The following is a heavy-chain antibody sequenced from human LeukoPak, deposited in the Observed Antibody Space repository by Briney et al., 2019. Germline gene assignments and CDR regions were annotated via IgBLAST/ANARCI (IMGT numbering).Heavy chain of an antibody. Sequence: SETLSLTCAVYGGSFSGYYWSWIRQPPGKGLEWIGEINHSGSTNYNPSLKSRVTISVDTSKNQFSLKLSSVTAADTAVYYCARGLIYHLIAPSLWFDPWGQGTLVTVSS. CDR2: INHSGST. V-gene: IGHV4-34*01. CDR1: GGSFSGYY. D-gene: IGHD2-2*01. CDR3: ARGLIYHLIAPSLWFDP. J-gene: IGHJ5*02.